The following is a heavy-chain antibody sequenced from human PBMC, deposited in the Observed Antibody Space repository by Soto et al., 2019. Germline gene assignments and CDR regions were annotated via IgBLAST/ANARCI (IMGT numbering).Heavy chain of an antibody. V-gene: IGHV4-30-2*01. D-gene: IGHD3-10*01. J-gene: IGHJ6*01. CDR1: GGSISSGGYS. Sequence: TSETLSLTCAVSGGSISSGGYSWSWIRQPPGKGLEWIGYIYHSGSTYYNPSLKSRVTISVDRSKNQFSLKLSSVTAADTAVYYCVRQGIGFLHGLVDVWGQGTTVTVSS. CDR3: VRQGIGFLHGLVDV. CDR2: IYHSGST.